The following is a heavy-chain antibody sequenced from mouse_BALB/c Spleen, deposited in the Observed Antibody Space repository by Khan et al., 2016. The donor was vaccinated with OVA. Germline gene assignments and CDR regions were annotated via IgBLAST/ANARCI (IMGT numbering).Heavy chain of an antibody. CDR2: IWSDGSI. V-gene: IGHV2-6-1*01. CDR3: SRQPYDHYYIMDY. Sequence: QVQLKESGPGLVAPSQSLSITCTISGFSLTNYGVHWVRQPPGKGLEWLVVIWSDGSITYSSLLKSRLSISKDNSRRPVLLKMNSRQADDTSMYYCSRQPYDHYYIMDYWGQGTSVTVSS. CDR1: GFSLTNYG. J-gene: IGHJ4*01. D-gene: IGHD1-1*01.